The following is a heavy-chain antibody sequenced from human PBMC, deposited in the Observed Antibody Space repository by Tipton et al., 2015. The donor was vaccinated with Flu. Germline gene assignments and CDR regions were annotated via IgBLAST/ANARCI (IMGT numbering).Heavy chain of an antibody. J-gene: IGHJ6*02. CDR3: ARAQSGGSGSQRKDYYYGIDV. V-gene: IGHV4-4*07. CDR2: IHISGST. Sequence: GLVKPSETLSLTCTVSGGSISTYQWSWMRQPAGKGLEWIGRIHISGSTIYNPSLNSRVTMSVDTSKNQFSLKLSSVTAADTAVYYCARAQSGGSGSQRKDYYYGIDVWGQGTTVTVSS. D-gene: IGHD3-10*01. CDR1: GGSISTYQ.